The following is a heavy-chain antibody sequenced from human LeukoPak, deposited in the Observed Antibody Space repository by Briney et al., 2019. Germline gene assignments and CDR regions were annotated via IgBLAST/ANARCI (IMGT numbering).Heavy chain of an antibody. CDR2: IYYSGIT. V-gene: IGHV4-39*01. CDR1: GASISSSDRY. D-gene: IGHD6-19*01. J-gene: IGHJ6*03. CDR3: ARHVPSGWYYYYYMDV. Sequence: PSETLSLTCTVSGASISSSDRYWGWIRQPPGKGLEWIGSIYYSGITYHNPSLKSRVTISVDTSNNQFSLKMSSVTAADTAVYYCARHVPSGWYYYYYMDVWGKGTTVTISS.